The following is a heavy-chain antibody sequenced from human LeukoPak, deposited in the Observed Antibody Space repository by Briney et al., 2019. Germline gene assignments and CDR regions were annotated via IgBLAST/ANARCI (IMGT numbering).Heavy chain of an antibody. CDR1: GFTFSSYA. J-gene: IGHJ4*02. CDR3: AKDWGPGPYYDILTGYYFDY. Sequence: GGSLRLSCAASGFTFSSYAMSWVRQAPGKGLEWVSGISGSGGSTYYADSVKGRFTISRDNSKNTLYLQMNSLRAEDTAVYYCAKDWGPGPYYDILTGYYFDYWGQGTLVTVSS. D-gene: IGHD3-9*01. V-gene: IGHV3-23*01. CDR2: ISGSGGST.